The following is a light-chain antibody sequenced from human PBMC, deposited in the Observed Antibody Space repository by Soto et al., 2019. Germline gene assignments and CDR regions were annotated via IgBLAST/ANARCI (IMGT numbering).Light chain of an antibody. Sequence: ELVLTQSPGTLSLSPGERATLSCRASQSVSASYLAWYQQKPGQAPRLLVYGASSRATGIPDRFSGSGSGTDFTLIISRLEPEDFAVYFCQQYHSSSWTFGQGTKVDIK. CDR2: GAS. J-gene: IGKJ1*01. CDR1: QSVSASY. CDR3: QQYHSSSWT. V-gene: IGKV3-20*01.